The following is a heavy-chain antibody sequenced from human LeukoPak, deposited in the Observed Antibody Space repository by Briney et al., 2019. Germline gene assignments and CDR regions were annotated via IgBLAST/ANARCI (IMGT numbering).Heavy chain of an antibody. V-gene: IGHV1-46*01. CDR1: GYTFTSYY. D-gene: IGHD1-26*01. J-gene: IGHJ6*04. CDR2: INPSGGST. Sequence: ASVKVSCKASGYTFTSYYMHWVRQAPGQGLEWMGIINPSGGSTSYAQKFQGRVTMTRDTSTSTVYMELSSLRSEDTAVYYCAKWVGIRPTYYYYYGMDVWGKGTTVTVSS. CDR3: AKWVGIRPTYYYYYGMDV.